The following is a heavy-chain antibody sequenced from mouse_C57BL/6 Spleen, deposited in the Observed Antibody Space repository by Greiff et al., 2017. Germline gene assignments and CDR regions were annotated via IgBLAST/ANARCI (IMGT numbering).Heavy chain of an antibody. CDR1: GYAFSSSW. D-gene: IGHD6-1*01. Sequence: QVQLQQSGPELVKPGASVKISCKASGYAFSSSWMNWVKQRPGKGLEWIGRIYPGDGGTNYNGKFKGKATLTADKSSSTAYMQLSSLTSEDSAVYFCARSASNYWYFDVWGTGTTVTVSS. CDR2: IYPGDGGT. CDR3: ARSASNYWYFDV. J-gene: IGHJ1*03. V-gene: IGHV1-82*01.